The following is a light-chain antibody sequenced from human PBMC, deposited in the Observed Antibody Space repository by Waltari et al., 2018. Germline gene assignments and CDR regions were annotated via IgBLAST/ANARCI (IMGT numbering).Light chain of an antibody. CDR2: DVS. V-gene: IGLV2-11*01. J-gene: IGLJ3*02. CDR3: CSYAGSYTSRL. Sequence: QSALTQPRSVSGSPGQSVTISCTGTSSDVGCYNYVSWYQQHPGKAPKLMIYDVSKRPSGVPDRFSGSKSGNTASLTISGLQAEDEADYYCCSYAGSYTSRLFGGGTKLTVL. CDR1: SSDVGCYNY.